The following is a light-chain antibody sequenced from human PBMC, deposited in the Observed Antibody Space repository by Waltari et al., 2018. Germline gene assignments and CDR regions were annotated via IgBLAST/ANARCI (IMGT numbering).Light chain of an antibody. CDR1: SSDVGAYTY. CDR3: CSYAGRYTSV. Sequence: QSALTQPRSVSGSPGQSVTFSCTGTSSDVGAYTYVSWYQVHPGKAPKLMLYDVARGPSGGPDRFSGSKAGNTASLTISGLQTEDEADYYCCSYAGRYTSVFGGGTKVTFL. CDR2: DVA. J-gene: IGLJ2*01. V-gene: IGLV2-11*01.